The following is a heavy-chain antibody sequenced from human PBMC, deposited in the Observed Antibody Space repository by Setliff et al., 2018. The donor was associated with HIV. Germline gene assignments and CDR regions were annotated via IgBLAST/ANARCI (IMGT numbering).Heavy chain of an antibody. CDR1: GGSFSGYS. D-gene: IGHD3-3*01. J-gene: IGHJ6*04. Sequence: PSETLSLTCAVYGGSFSGYSWTWIRQCPGKGLEWIGEMNHSEHYYNPTLKSRVTISMDTSKNQFSLELSSVTAADTALYYCARTITTFGVIGRGGRMDVWGKGTTVTVSS. V-gene: IGHV4-34*01. CDR3: ARTITTFGVIGRGGRMDV. CDR2: MNHSEH.